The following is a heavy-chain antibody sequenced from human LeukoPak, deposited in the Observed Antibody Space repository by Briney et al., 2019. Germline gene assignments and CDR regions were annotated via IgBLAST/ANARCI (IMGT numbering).Heavy chain of an antibody. CDR3: AKGYCRGNSCYDDRGAFDY. J-gene: IGHJ4*02. CDR2: ISSGSSTI. V-gene: IGHV3-48*03. CDR1: GFTFSSYE. D-gene: IGHD2-2*01. Sequence: GGSLRLSCAASGFTFSSYEMNWARQAPGKGLEWVSYISSGSSTIYYADSVKGRFTLSRDNAKNSLYLQMNSLSAEDTAVYYCAKGYCRGNSCYDDRGAFDYWGQGTLVTVSS.